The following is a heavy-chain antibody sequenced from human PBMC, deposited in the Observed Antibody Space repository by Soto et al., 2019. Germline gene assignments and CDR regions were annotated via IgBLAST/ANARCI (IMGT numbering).Heavy chain of an antibody. J-gene: IGHJ4*02. D-gene: IGHD5-12*01. CDR2: INAGNGNT. CDR3: AKDSGYNSPYYFDY. Sequence: GASVKVSCKASGYTFTSYAMHWVRQAPGQRLEWMGWINAGNGNTKYSQKFQGRVTITRDTSASTAYMELSSLRTEDTALYYCAKDSGYNSPYYFDYWGQGTLVTVSS. V-gene: IGHV1-3*01. CDR1: GYTFTSYA.